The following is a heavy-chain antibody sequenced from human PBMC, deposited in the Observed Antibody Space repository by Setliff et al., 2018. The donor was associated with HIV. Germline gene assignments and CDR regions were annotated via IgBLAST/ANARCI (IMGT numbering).Heavy chain of an antibody. Sequence: PSETLSLTCTVSGDSISSYYWNWIRQPPGKGLEWIGYIYDSGSTNYNPSLKSRVTISVDTSRNQFSLKLSSVTAADTAVYFCAREGLAVAGLNWFDPWGQGTLVTVSS. CDR2: IYDSGST. D-gene: IGHD6-19*01. CDR1: GDSISSYY. V-gene: IGHV4-59*01. J-gene: IGHJ5*02. CDR3: AREGLAVAGLNWFDP.